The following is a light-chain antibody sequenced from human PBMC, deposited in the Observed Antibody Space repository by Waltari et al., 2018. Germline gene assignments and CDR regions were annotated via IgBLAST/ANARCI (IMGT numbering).Light chain of an antibody. CDR3: CSYAGSSTLVV. V-gene: IGLV2-23*02. Sequence: QSALTQPASVSGSPGQSITISCTGSSSAVGSYNLSSGDQQHPGNPPKLMIYEVSKRPSGVANRFSGSKSGNTASLTISGLQAEDEADYYCCSYAGSSTLVVFGGGTKLTVL. CDR2: EVS. CDR1: SSAVGSYNL. J-gene: IGLJ2*01.